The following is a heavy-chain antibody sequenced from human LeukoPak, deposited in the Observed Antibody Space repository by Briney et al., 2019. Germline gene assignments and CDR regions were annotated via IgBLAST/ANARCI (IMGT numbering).Heavy chain of an antibody. V-gene: IGHV1-2*02. CDR2: INPYSGGT. CDR3: ARDLEWEQHNAFDI. J-gene: IGHJ3*02. Sequence: ASVKVSCKASGYSFTGYYMHWVRQAPGQGLEWMGWINPYSGGTNYAQKLQGRVTMTTDTSTSTAYMELRSLRSDDTAVYYCARDLEWEQHNAFDIWGQGTMVTVSS. CDR1: GYSFTGYY. D-gene: IGHD1-26*01.